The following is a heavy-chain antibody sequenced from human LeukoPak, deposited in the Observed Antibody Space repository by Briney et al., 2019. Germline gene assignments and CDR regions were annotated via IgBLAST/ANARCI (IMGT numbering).Heavy chain of an antibody. CDR2: ISYSGST. J-gene: IGHJ6*02. CDR1: GGSLSNYY. V-gene: IGHV4-59*01. Sequence: SETLSLTCTVSGGSLSNYYWSWIRQPPGKGLEWIEYISYSGSTNYNPSLKSRVTITVDTSKNQFSLKLTSVTTADTAVYYCARDRVPTHFYDSSGASYCLDVWGQGTTVTVSS. D-gene: IGHD3-22*01. CDR3: ARDRVPTHFYDSSGASYCLDV.